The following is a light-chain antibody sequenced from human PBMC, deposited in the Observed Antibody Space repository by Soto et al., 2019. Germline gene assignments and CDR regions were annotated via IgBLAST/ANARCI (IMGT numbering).Light chain of an antibody. J-gene: IGKJ1*01. Sequence: EIVLTQSPGTLSLSPGERATLSCRASQSVSSSYLAWYQQQPGQAPRLLIYGASSRATGMPDWFSGSGAGTDFTTTISRREPEDFAVYYCQQYGSSLTWTFGQGTKVEIK. CDR2: GAS. V-gene: IGKV3-20*01. CDR3: QQYGSSLTWT. CDR1: QSVSSSY.